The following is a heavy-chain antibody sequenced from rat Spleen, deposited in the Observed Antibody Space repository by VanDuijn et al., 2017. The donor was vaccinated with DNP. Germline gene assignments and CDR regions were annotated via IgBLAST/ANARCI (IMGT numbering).Heavy chain of an antibody. CDR1: GFTFSNYG. CDR3: ARETETTAL. Sequence: EVKLVESGGGLVQPGRSLKLSCAASGFTFSNYGMAWVRQAPTKGLEWVASITNSGGSIYYRDSLKGRITISRDNAKSTLYLQMNSLRSEDTATYYCARETETTALWGQGVMVTVSS. D-gene: IGHD1-11*01. V-gene: IGHV5S23*01. CDR2: ITNSGGSI. J-gene: IGHJ2*01.